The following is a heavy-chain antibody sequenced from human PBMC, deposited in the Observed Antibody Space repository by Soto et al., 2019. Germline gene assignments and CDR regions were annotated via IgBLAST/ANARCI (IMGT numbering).Heavy chain of an antibody. CDR1: GGSIRSYY. J-gene: IGHJ5*02. CDR2: IYYSGST. D-gene: IGHD3-3*01. V-gene: IGHV4-59*01. CDR3: ARRADFHWFEP. Sequence: SETLSLTCTVSGGSIRSYYWSWIRQPPGKGLEWIGYIYYSGSTNYNPSLKSRVTISVDTSKNQFSLKLSSVTAADTAVYYCARRADFHWFEPSGPGTLVTVSS.